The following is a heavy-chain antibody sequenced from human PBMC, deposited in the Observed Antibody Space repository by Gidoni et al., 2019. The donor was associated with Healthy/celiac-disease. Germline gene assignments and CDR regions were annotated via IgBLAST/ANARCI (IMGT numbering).Heavy chain of an antibody. Sequence: QVQLVQSGAEVKKPGSSVKVYCKASRGPFRSYAISWVRQAPGQGLEWMGGIIPLFGTANYAQKFQGRVTITADESTSTAYMELSSLRSEDTAVYYCARDPRGSNYGYYFDYWGQGTLVTVSS. J-gene: IGHJ4*02. V-gene: IGHV1-69*01. CDR2: IIPLFGTA. CDR1: RGPFRSYA. CDR3: ARDPRGSNYGYYFDY. D-gene: IGHD4-4*01.